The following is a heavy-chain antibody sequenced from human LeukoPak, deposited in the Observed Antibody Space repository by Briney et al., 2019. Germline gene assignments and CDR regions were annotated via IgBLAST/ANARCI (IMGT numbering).Heavy chain of an antibody. D-gene: IGHD5-18*01. CDR2: IYYSGST. CDR3: ARGRYSYGLLSY. V-gene: IGHV4-59*01. Sequence: SETLSLTCTVSGGSISSYYWSWIRQPPGKGLEWIGYIYYSGSTNYNPSLKSRVTISVDTSKNQFSLKLSSVTAADTAAYYCARGRYSYGLLSYWGQGTLVTVSS. CDR1: GGSISSYY. J-gene: IGHJ4*02.